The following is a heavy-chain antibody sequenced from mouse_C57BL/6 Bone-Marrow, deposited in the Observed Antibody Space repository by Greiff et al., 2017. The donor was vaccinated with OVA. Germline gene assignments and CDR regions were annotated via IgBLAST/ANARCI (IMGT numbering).Heavy chain of an antibody. J-gene: IGHJ1*03. CDR2: IWGDGST. CDR1: GFSFTGYG. CDR3: AREGVIKGYFDV. Sequence: VKLVESGPGLVAPSQCLSISCTVSGFSFTGYGVSWVRQPPGKGLEWLGDIWGDGSTNYHSSLISRLSISKDNSKRQVFLKLNRLQTDDTATYYCAREGVIKGYFDVWGTGTTVTVSS. V-gene: IGHV2-3*01. D-gene: IGHD1-1*01.